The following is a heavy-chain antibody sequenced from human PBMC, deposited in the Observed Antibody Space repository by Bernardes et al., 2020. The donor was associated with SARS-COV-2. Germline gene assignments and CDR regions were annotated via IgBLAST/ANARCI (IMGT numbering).Heavy chain of an antibody. Sequence: ASVKVSCKASGYTLTDLSMHWVRQAPGKGLEWMGGFDPEDGETIYAQKFQGRVTMTEDTSTDTAYMELSSLRSEDTAVYYCATGAVAGRYNWFDPWGQGTLVTVSS. CDR1: GYTLTDLS. CDR2: FDPEDGET. CDR3: ATGAVAGRYNWFDP. D-gene: IGHD6-19*01. J-gene: IGHJ5*02. V-gene: IGHV1-24*01.